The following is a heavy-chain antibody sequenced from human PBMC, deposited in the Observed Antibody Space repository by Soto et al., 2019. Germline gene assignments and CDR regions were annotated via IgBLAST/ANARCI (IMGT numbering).Heavy chain of an antibody. CDR2: IYYGGTT. D-gene: IGHD5-18*01. Sequence: SETLSLTCSVSGGSTSSGGISWRWIRQPLGKGLEGIGYIYYGGTTYYNPSLKSRITMSVDRSKTPLSLELRSVTDADTAVYYCARYSFGFAYWGRGTLVTVSS. CDR3: ARYSFGFAY. V-gene: IGHV4-30-2*01. J-gene: IGHJ4*02. CDR1: GGSTSSGGIS.